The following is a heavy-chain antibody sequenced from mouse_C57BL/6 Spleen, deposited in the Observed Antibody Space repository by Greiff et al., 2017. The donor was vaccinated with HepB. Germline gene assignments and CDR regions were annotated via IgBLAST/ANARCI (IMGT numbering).Heavy chain of an antibody. J-gene: IGHJ1*03. V-gene: IGHV1-59*01. CDR1: GYTFTSYW. CDR3: ARDAYDYDGYFDV. D-gene: IGHD2-4*01. Sequence: QVQLQQPGAELVRPGTSVKLSCKASGYTFTSYWMHWVKQRPGQGLVWIGVIDPSDSYTNYNQKFKGKATLTVDTSSSTAYMQLSSLTSEDAAVYYCARDAYDYDGYFDVWGTGTTVTVSS. CDR2: IDPSDSYT.